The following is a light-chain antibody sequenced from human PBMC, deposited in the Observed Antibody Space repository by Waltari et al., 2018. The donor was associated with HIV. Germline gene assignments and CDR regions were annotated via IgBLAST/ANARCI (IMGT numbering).Light chain of an antibody. J-gene: IGKJ1*01. CDR2: GAS. CDR3: QQFNTYPPT. Sequence: RITQSPSSLSASVRDRVTITCRASQGISTWLAWYQQKPGKAPKSLIYGASNLQSGVPSRFNGSGSGTDFSLTITTLQPEDFATYYCQQFNTYPPTFGQGTKVEIK. CDR1: QGISTW. V-gene: IGKV1D-16*01.